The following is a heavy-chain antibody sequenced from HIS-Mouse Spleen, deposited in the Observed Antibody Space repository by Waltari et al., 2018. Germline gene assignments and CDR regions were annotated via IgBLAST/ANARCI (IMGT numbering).Heavy chain of an antibody. Sequence: QVQLVESGGGVVQPGRSLRLSCAASGLTFSSYGMHWVRQAPGKGLGWVAVIWYDGSNKYYADSVKGRVTISRHNSKNTRYLQMSSLRAEDTAVYSCARRLVGNDAFDIWGQGTMVTVSS. J-gene: IGHJ3*02. V-gene: IGHV3-33*01. CDR3: ARRLVGNDAFDI. CDR1: GLTFSSYG. CDR2: IWYDGSNK. D-gene: IGHD6-19*01.